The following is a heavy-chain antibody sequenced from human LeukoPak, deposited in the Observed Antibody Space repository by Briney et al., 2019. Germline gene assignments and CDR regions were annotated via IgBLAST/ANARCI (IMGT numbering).Heavy chain of an antibody. V-gene: IGHV4-34*01. J-gene: IGHJ4*02. CDR3: ARGTIISYYFDY. CDR1: GGSFSDYY. CDR2: INHSGST. D-gene: IGHD3-3*02. Sequence: SETLSLTCAVYGGSFSDYYWTWIRQPPGKGLEWIGEINHSGSTNYNPSLKSRVTISVDTSKKQFFLKLSSVTAADTAVYYCARGTIISYYFDYWGQGTLVTVSS.